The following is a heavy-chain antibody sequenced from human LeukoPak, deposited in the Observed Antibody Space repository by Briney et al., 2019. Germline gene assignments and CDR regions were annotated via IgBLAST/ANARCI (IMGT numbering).Heavy chain of an antibody. CDR3: ARAQGYYYDSSGYKN. Sequence: GGSLRLSCAASGFTFSSYSMNWARQAPGKGLEWVSSISSNSSYIYYADSVKGRFTISRDNAKNSLYLQMNSLRAEDTAVYYCARAQGYYYDSSGYKNWGQGTLVTVSS. V-gene: IGHV3-21*01. CDR2: ISSNSSYI. J-gene: IGHJ4*02. CDR1: GFTFSSYS. D-gene: IGHD3-22*01.